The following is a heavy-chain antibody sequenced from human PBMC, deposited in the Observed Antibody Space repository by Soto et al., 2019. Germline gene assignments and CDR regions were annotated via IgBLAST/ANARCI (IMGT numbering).Heavy chain of an antibody. Sequence: SVKVSCKASGGTFSSYAISWVRQAPGQGLEWMGGIIPIFGTANYAQKFQGRVTITADKSTSTAYMELSSLRSEDTAVYYCASVYYDSSGYYSDFDSWGPGTLVTVSS. J-gene: IGHJ4*02. D-gene: IGHD3-22*01. CDR1: GGTFSSYA. V-gene: IGHV1-69*06. CDR3: ASVYYDSSGYYSDFDS. CDR2: IIPIFGTA.